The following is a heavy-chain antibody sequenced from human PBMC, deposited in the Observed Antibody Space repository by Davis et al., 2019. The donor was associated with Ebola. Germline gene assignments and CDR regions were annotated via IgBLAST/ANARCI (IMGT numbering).Heavy chain of an antibody. V-gene: IGHV4-39*07. CDR3: ARGSLWFGELAAYYFDY. CDR1: GGSVSSGSYY. J-gene: IGHJ4*02. Sequence: SETLSLTCSVSGGSVSSGSYYWGWLRQPHGKGLEWTGSVYFSGSTYYSPPLKSRVTISVDTSKNQFSLKLSSVTAADTAVYYCARGSLWFGELAAYYFDYWGQGTLVTVSS. CDR2: VYFSGST. D-gene: IGHD3-10*01.